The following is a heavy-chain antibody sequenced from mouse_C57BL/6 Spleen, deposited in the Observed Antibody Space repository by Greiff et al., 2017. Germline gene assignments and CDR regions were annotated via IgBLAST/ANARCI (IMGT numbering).Heavy chain of an antibody. Sequence: QVQLQQPGAELVKPGASVKMSCKASGYTFTSYWITWVKQRPGQGLEWIGDIYPGSGSTNYNEKFKSKATLTVDTSSSTAYMQLSSLTSEDSAVYYCARLYYYGSSYGYFDGWGTGTTVTVSS. CDR2: IYPGSGST. V-gene: IGHV1-55*01. CDR3: ARLYYYGSSYGYFDG. D-gene: IGHD1-1*01. CDR1: GYTFTSYW. J-gene: IGHJ1*03.